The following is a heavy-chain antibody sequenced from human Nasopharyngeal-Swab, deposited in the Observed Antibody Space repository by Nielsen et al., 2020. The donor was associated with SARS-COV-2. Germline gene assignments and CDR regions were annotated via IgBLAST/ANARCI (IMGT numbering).Heavy chain of an antibody. CDR3: ARYFPRPLDFWNHLSVSHLLYYYGMDV. V-gene: IGHV3-74*01. Sequence: GESLKISCAASGFTFSSYWMHWVRQAPGKGPVWVSRINSDGSSTSYADSVKGRFTISRDNAKNTLYLQMNSLRAEDTAVYYCARYFPRPLDFWNHLSVSHLLYYYGMDVWGQGTTVTVSS. CDR2: INSDGSST. D-gene: IGHD3-3*01. CDR1: GFTFSSYW. J-gene: IGHJ6*02.